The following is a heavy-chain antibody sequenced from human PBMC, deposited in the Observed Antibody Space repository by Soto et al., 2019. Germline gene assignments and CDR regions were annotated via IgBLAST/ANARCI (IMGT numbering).Heavy chain of an antibody. CDR2: IIPIFGTA. D-gene: IGHD2-15*01. CDR1: GVTFSSYA. CDR3: ARRPAHCSGGSCYSPEPYYYGMDV. J-gene: IGHJ6*02. Sequence: SVKVSCKASGVTFSSYAISWVRQAPGQGLEWMGGIIPIFGTANYAQKFQGRVTITADESTSTAYMELSSLRSEDTAVYYCARRPAHCSGGSCYSPEPYYYGMDVWGQGTTVTVSS. V-gene: IGHV1-69*13.